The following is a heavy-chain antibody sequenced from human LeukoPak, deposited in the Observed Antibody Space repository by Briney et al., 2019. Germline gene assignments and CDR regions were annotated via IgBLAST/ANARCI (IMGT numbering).Heavy chain of an antibody. CDR3: ARGRGVLA. V-gene: IGHV4-34*01. Sequence: SETLSLTCAVYGGSFSDYYWSWIRQPPGKGLEWIGEINHSGSTNYNPSLKSRVTISVDTSKNQFSLKLSSVTAADTAVYYCARGRGVLAWGQGTLVTVSS. D-gene: IGHD3-10*01. CDR2: INHSGST. J-gene: IGHJ5*02. CDR1: GGSFSDYY.